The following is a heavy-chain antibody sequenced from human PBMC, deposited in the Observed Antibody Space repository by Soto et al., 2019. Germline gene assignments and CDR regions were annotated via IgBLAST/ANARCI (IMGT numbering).Heavy chain of an antibody. V-gene: IGHV4-34*01. CDR1: GGSFSGYY. CDR3: ARVRLELHWFDP. CDR2: INHSGST. D-gene: IGHD1-7*01. J-gene: IGHJ5*02. Sequence: SETLSLTCAVYGGSFSGYYWSWIRQPPGKGLEWIGEINHSGSTNYNPSLKSRVTISVDTSKNQFSLKLSSVTAADTAVYYCARVRLELHWFDPWGQGTLVTVSS.